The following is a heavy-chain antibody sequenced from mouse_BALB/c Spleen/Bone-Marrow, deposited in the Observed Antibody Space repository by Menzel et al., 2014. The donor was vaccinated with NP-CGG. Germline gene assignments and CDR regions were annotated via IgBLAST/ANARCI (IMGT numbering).Heavy chain of an antibody. J-gene: IGHJ2*01. CDR3: PREDKGYRYDGPFDY. CDR2: INPSTGYT. D-gene: IGHD2-14*01. CDR1: GYTFTSYW. Sequence: QVQLKQSGAELAKPGASVKMSCKASGYTFTSYWMHWVKQRPGQGLEWIGYINPSTGYTEYNQKFKDKATLTADKSSSTAYMRLSSLTSEDSAVYYCPREDKGYRYDGPFDYWGQGTTLTVSS. V-gene: IGHV1-7*01.